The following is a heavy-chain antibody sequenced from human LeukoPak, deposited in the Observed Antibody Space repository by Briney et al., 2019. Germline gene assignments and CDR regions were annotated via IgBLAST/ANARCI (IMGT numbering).Heavy chain of an antibody. CDR3: ARAPQPLKRWFGEAPFDY. CDR2: IYYSGST. J-gene: IGHJ4*02. CDR1: GGSISSSSYY. Sequence: SETLSLTCTVSGGSISSSSYYWGWIRQPPGKGLEWIGSIYYSGSTYYNPSLKSRVTISVDTSKNQFSLKLSSVTAADTAVYYCARAPQPLKRWFGEAPFDYWGQGTLVTVSS. D-gene: IGHD3-10*01. V-gene: IGHV4-39*07.